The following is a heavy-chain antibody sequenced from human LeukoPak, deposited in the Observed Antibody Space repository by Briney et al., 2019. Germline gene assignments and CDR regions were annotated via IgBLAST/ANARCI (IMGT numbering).Heavy chain of an antibody. CDR3: AKAWGPDYYDSSGFTDAFDI. J-gene: IGHJ3*02. CDR2: ISGSGGST. D-gene: IGHD3-22*01. V-gene: IGHV3-23*01. CDR1: GFTFSSYA. Sequence: GGSLRLSCAASGFTFSSYAMSWVRQAPGKGLEWVSAISGSGGSTYYADSVKGRFTISRDNSKNTLYLQMNSLRAEDTAVYYCAKAWGPDYYDSSGFTDAFDIWGQGTMVTVSS.